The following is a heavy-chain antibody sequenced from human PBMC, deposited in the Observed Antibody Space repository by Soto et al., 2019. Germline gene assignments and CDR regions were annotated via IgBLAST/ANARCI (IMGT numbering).Heavy chain of an antibody. CDR3: ARDDIPGITVSTYGIGV. D-gene: IGHD6-19*01. CDR1: GCIRSNLG. J-gene: IGHJ6*02. CDR2: IWYDGSNE. V-gene: IGHV3-33*01. Sequence: EGALRRYCVAPGCIRSNLGMHWVRQAPGKGLEWVAVIWYDGSNEYYADSVKGRFTISKDNSKSTLYLQMNSLRAEDTAVYYCARDDIPGITVSTYGIGVWRQGSTVTVSS.